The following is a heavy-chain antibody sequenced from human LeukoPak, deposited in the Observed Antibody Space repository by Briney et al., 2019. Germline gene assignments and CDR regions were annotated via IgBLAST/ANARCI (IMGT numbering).Heavy chain of an antibody. CDR2: IIPIFGTA. J-gene: IGHJ5*02. CDR3: AGIRVHYDFWSGYSRWFDP. CDR1: VGTFSSYA. Sequence: SVKVSCKASVGTFSSYAISWVRQALGQGLEWMGRIIPIFGTANYAQKFQGRVTITTDESTSTAYMELSSLRSEDTAVYYCAGIRVHYDFWSGYSRWFDPWGQGTLVTVSS. D-gene: IGHD3-3*01. V-gene: IGHV1-69*05.